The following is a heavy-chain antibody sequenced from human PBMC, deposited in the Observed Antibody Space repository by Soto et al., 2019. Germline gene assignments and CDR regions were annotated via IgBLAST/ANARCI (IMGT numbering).Heavy chain of an antibody. J-gene: IGHJ4*02. Sequence: KPGGSLRLSCAASGFTFSSYSMNWVRQAPGKGLEWVSSISSSSSYIYYADSVKGRFTISRDNAKNSLYLQMNSLRAEDTAVYYCARDPVVRGRLSQYYFDYCGQGTLVTVSS. V-gene: IGHV3-21*01. CDR3: ARDPVVRGRLSQYYFDY. D-gene: IGHD3-10*01. CDR2: ISSSSSYI. CDR1: GFTFSSYS.